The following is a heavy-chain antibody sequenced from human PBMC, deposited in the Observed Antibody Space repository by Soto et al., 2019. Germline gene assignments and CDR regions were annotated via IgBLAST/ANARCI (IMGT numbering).Heavy chain of an antibody. CDR3: TRAGEWELLHFDY. CDR2: IRSKAYGGTT. Sequence: GESLKISCTASGFTFGDYAMSWFRQAPGKGLEWVGFIRSKAYGGTTEYAASVKGRFTISRDDSKSIAYLQMNSLKTEDTAVYYCTRAGEWELLHFDYWGQGTLVTVSS. CDR1: GFTFGDYA. J-gene: IGHJ4*02. V-gene: IGHV3-49*03. D-gene: IGHD1-26*01.